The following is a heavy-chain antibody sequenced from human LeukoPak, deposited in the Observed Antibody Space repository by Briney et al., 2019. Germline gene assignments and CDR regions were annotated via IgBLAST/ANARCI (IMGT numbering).Heavy chain of an antibody. CDR2: ISSSGSTI. CDR1: GFTFSDYY. J-gene: IGHJ5*02. CDR3: ARDSFEYYYDSSGWFDP. V-gene: IGHV3-11*04. D-gene: IGHD3-22*01. Sequence: PGGSLRLSCAGSGFTFSDYYMSWLRQAPGKGLEWISYISSSGSTIYYAASVKGRFTISRDNAKNSLYLQVNSLRAQDTAVYYCARDSFEYYYDSSGWFDPWGQGTLVTVSS.